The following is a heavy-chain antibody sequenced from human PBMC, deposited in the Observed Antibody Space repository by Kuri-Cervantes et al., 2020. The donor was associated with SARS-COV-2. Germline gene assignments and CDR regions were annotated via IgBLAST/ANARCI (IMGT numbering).Heavy chain of an antibody. V-gene: IGHV4-34*01. Sequence: GSLRLSCAVYGGSFSGYYWSWIRQPPGKGLEWIGEINHSGSTNYNPSLKSRVTIPVDTSKNQFSLKLSSVTAADTAVYYCARGRGEGYCSGGSCYPGGKYYYYYYGMDVWGQGTTVTVSS. CDR2: INHSGST. D-gene: IGHD2-15*01. CDR1: GGSFSGYY. J-gene: IGHJ6*02. CDR3: ARGRGEGYCSGGSCYPGGKYYYYYYGMDV.